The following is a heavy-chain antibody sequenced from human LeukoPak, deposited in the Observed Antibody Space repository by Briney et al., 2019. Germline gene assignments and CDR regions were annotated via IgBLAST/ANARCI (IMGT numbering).Heavy chain of an antibody. J-gene: IGHJ6*02. CDR2: INPSGGST. D-gene: IGHD5-18*01. V-gene: IGHV1-46*01. Sequence: GASVKVSCKASGYTFTSYYMHWVRQAPGQGLEWMGIINPSGGSTSYAQKFQGRVTMTRDTSTSTVYMELSSLRAEDTAVYYCAKLEGPKLWPPYYYYGMDVWGQGTTVTVSS. CDR1: GYTFTSYY. CDR3: AKLEGPKLWPPYYYYGMDV.